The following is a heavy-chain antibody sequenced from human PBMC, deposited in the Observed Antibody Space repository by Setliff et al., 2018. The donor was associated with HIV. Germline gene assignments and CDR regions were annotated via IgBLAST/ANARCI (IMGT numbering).Heavy chain of an antibody. CDR2: ITPISGTA. CDR1: GGTFSSYG. V-gene: IGHV1-69*13. D-gene: IGHD1-26*01. Sequence: SVKVSCKVSGGTFSSYGISWVRQAPGQGLEWMGGITPISGTANYAQKFQGRVTIAADESTSTAYMELSSLRSEDTAVYYCARVGTGATEYFDYWGQGTLVTVSS. J-gene: IGHJ4*02. CDR3: ARVGTGATEYFDY.